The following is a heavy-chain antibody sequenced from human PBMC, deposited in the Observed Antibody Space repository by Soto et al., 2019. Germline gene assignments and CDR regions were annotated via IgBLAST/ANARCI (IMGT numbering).Heavy chain of an antibody. V-gene: IGHV3-48*02. CDR1: GFTFSSYS. CDR3: ARDVPGGDERIMVYAHDACDI. Sequence: GGSLRLSCAASGFTFSSYSMNWVRQAPGKGLEWVSYISSSSSTIYYADSVKGRFTISRDNAKNSLYLQMNSLRDEDTAVYYCARDVPGGDERIMVYAHDACDIWGQGTMVTVSS. CDR2: ISSSSSTI. D-gene: IGHD2-8*01. J-gene: IGHJ3*02.